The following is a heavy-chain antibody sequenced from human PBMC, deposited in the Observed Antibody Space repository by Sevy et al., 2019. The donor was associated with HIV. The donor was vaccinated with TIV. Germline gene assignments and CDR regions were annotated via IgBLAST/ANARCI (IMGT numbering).Heavy chain of an antibody. J-gene: IGHJ5*02. D-gene: IGHD3-3*01. CDR2: IRRKGSGGAT. Sequence: GGSLRLSCTASGFTFRDYAMAWFRQTPGKGLEWVGLIRRKGSGGATDYAASVKGRFIISRDDSRSIAYLEMNSLKTDDPAVYFCARDYDRRGGKYVSFDPWGQGTLVTVSS. CDR1: GFTFRDYA. V-gene: IGHV3-49*03. CDR3: ARDYDRRGGKYVSFDP.